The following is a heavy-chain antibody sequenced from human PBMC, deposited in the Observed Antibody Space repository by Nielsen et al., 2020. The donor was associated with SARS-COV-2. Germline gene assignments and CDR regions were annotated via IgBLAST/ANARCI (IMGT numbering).Heavy chain of an antibody. Sequence: SVKVSCKASGFTFTSSAMQWVRQARGQRLEWIGWIVVGSGNTNYAQKFQERVTITRDMSTSTAYMELSSLRSEDTAVYYCAADYYGEGGLYYFDYWGQGTLVTV. J-gene: IGHJ4*02. V-gene: IGHV1-58*02. CDR2: IVVGSGNT. CDR1: GFTFTSSA. D-gene: IGHD4-17*01. CDR3: AADYYGEGGLYYFDY.